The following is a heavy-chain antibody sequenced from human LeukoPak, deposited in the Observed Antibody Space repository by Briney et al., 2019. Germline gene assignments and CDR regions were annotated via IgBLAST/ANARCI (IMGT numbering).Heavy chain of an antibody. D-gene: IGHD3-22*01. CDR1: GFTFSAYG. V-gene: IGHV3-30*18. CDR3: AKGYYYDSSGYYGAEYFQH. CDR2: ISYDGSNK. Sequence: GRSLSLSCAASGFTFSAYGMHWVRLAPGKGMEWVAVISYDGSNKYYADSVKGRFTISRDNSKNTLYLQMNSLRAEDTAVYYCAKGYYYDSSGYYGAEYFQHWGQGTLVTVSS. J-gene: IGHJ1*01.